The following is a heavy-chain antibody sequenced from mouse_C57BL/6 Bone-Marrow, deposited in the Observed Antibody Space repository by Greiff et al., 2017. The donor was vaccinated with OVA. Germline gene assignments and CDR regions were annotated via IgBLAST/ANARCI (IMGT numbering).Heavy chain of an antibody. CDR3: ARRDTTVVARSDY. J-gene: IGHJ2*01. Sequence: VQLQQPGAELVKPGASVKMSCKASGYTFTSYWITWVQQRPGQGLEWIGDLYPGSGSTNYNEKFKSKATLTVYTSSSTAYMQLSSLTSEDSAVYYCARRDTTVVARSDYWGQGTTLTVSS. CDR1: GYTFTSYW. D-gene: IGHD1-1*01. V-gene: IGHV1-55*01. CDR2: LYPGSGST.